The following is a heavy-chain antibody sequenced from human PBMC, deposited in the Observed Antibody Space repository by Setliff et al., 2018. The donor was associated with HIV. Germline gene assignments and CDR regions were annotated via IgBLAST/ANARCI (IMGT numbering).Heavy chain of an antibody. CDR2: ISGDGDVI. CDR1: GFTFRSYA. D-gene: IGHD3-9*01. J-gene: IGHJ5*01. Sequence: VGSLSLSCAASGFTFRSYATSWVRQAPGKGLQWLSSISGDGDVIYYADSVKGRFTVSRDFSRDTVYLQMNSLRVADTAIYYCTKDLTGPGAGWCDSWGQGTLVTVS. CDR3: TKDLTGPGAGWCDS. V-gene: IGHV3-23*01.